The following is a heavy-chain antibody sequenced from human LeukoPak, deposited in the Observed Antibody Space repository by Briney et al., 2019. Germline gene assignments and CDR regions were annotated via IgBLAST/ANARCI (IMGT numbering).Heavy chain of an antibody. Sequence: GASVKVSCKASGYTFTSYAMHWVRPAPGQRLEWMGIINPSGGSTSYAQKFQGRVTMTRDTSTSTVYMELSSLRSEDTAVYYCASRLGDFDWLSRTYYYYGMDVWGQGTTVTVSS. CDR2: INPSGGST. CDR1: GYTFTSYA. J-gene: IGHJ6*02. D-gene: IGHD3-9*01. CDR3: ASRLGDFDWLSRTYYYYGMDV. V-gene: IGHV1-46*01.